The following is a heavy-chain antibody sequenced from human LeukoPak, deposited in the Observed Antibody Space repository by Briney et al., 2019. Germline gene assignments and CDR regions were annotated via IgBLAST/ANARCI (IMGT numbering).Heavy chain of an antibody. CDR2: IIPILGIA. D-gene: IGHD2-2*01. CDR1: GGTFSSYA. Sequence: ASVKVSCKASGGTFSSYAISWVRQAPGQGLEWMGRIIPILGIANYAQKFQGRVTMTRNTSISTAYMELSSLRSEDTAVYYCATMPSGGKDDYWGQGTLVTVSS. CDR3: ATMPSGGKDDY. V-gene: IGHV1-69*04. J-gene: IGHJ4*02.